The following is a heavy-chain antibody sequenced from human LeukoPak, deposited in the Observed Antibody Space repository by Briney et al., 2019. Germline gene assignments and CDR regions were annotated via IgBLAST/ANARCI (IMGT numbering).Heavy chain of an antibody. V-gene: IGHV3-23*01. CDR2: ISGSGVST. Sequence: QPGGSLRLSCAASGFTFSSCAMSWVRQAPGKGLEWVYGISGSGVSTYYADSVKGRFTISRDNSKNTLYLQMSSLRAEDTAVYYCAKIPQTTSVGYFDYWGQGNLVTVSS. CDR1: GFTFSSCA. CDR3: AKIPQTTSVGYFDY. J-gene: IGHJ4*02. D-gene: IGHD4-17*01.